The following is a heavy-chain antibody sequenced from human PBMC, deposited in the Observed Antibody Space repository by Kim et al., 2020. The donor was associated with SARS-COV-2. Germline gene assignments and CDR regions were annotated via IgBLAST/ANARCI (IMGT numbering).Heavy chain of an antibody. CDR3: AKVGDDNIFDY. CDR2: ISYDGSNK. J-gene: IGHJ4*02. D-gene: IGHD3-22*01. CDR1: GFTVSSYG. Sequence: GGSLRLSCAASGFTVSSYGMHWVRQAPGKGLDWGAVISYDGSNKYYADSVKGRFTISRDNSKNTLYLQMNSLRAEDTAVYYCAKVGDDNIFDYWGQGTLVTVSS. V-gene: IGHV3-30*18.